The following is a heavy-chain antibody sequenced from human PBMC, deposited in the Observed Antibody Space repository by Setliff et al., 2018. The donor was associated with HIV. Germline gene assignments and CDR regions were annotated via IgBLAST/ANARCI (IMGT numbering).Heavy chain of an antibody. CDR1: GYSFTYYA. D-gene: IGHD3-10*01. Sequence: GASVKVSCKASGYSFTYYAVHWVRQAPGQRLEWMGWINAGNGVTRYAEKFQGRVTFTRDTSASTAYMELSSLRSADTAVYYCARDQKYGSGSYYKSGTFDYWGQGALVTAPQ. J-gene: IGHJ4*02. CDR3: ARDQKYGSGSYYKSGTFDY. CDR2: INAGNGVT. V-gene: IGHV1-3*01.